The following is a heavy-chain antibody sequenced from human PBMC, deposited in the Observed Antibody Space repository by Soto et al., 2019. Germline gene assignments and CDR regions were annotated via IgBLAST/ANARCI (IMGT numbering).Heavy chain of an antibody. Sequence: ASVKVSCKASGGTFSSYAISWVRQAPGQGLEWMGGIIPIFGNTNYAQKLQGRVTMTTDTSTSTAYMELRSLRSDDTAVYYCARGRWLGVDARVPRAAMDVWGQGTTVTVSS. D-gene: IGHD6-19*01. J-gene: IGHJ6*02. CDR2: IIPIFGNT. V-gene: IGHV1-18*01. CDR1: GGTFSSYA. CDR3: ARGRWLGVDARVPRAAMDV.